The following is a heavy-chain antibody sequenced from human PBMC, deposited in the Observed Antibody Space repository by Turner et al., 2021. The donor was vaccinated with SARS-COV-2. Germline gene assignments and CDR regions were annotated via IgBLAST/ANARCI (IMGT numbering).Heavy chain of an antibody. CDR3: ASDSNYQNDY. D-gene: IGHD4-4*01. V-gene: IGHV4-39*01. CDR1: CGSTSTSSYY. Sequence: LQLQETGPGLLRPSESLSLTCTVSCGSTSTSSYYWCWLRQPPGKGLEWIGSIKYSGSTYYNPSLKRRVTTSVKTYKNQFSLKLSAVTAADTAVYYCASDSNYQNDYWGQGTLVTVSS. J-gene: IGHJ4*02. CDR2: IKYSGST.